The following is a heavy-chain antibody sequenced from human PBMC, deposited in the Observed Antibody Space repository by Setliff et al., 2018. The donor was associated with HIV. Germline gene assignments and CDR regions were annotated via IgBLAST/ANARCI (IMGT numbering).Heavy chain of an antibody. CDR3: ARDFGGYCSSMSCPGLFDP. CDR2: ISGYNGDT. J-gene: IGHJ5*02. V-gene: IGHV1-18*01. CDR1: GYTFTNYG. Sequence: ASVKVSCKASGYTFTNYGINWVRQAPGQGLEWMGWISGYNGDTNYAQKLQGRVTMTTDTSTNTAYMELGSLRSDDTAVYYCARDFGGYCSSMSCPGLFDPWGQGTLVTVSS. D-gene: IGHD2-2*01.